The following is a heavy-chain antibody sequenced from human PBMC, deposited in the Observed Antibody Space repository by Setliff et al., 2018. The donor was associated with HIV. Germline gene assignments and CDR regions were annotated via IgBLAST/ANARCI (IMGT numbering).Heavy chain of an antibody. CDR1: GGYISSSNW. D-gene: IGHD3-16*01. CDR2: IYHSGST. CDR3: ASRSSYVPLYFYYMDV. Sequence: SETLSLTCAVSGGYISSSNWWSWVRQPPGKGLEWIGEIYHSGSTNYNPSLKSRVTISVDTSKNQISLKLSSVTAADTAVYYCASRSSYVPLYFYYMDVWGKGTTVTVSS. J-gene: IGHJ6*03. V-gene: IGHV4-4*02.